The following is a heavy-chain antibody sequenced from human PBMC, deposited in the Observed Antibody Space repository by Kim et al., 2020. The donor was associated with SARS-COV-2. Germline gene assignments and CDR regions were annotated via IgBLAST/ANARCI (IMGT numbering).Heavy chain of an antibody. D-gene: IGHD6-13*01. Sequence: SETLSLTCAVSGGSISSSNWWSWVRQPPGKGLEWIGEIYHSGSTNYNPSLKSRVTISVDKSKNQFSLKLSSVTAADTAVYYCARDDNSSWCSWFDPWGQGTLVTVSS. CDR3: ARDDNSSWCSWFDP. J-gene: IGHJ5*02. V-gene: IGHV4-4*02. CDR2: IYHSGST. CDR1: GGSISSSNW.